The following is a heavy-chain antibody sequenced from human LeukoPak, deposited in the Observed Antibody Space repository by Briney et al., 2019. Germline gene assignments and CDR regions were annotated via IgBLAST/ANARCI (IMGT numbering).Heavy chain of an antibody. V-gene: IGHV1-46*01. CDR2: INPSDGST. CDR1: GYIFTNYY. J-gene: IGHJ2*01. Sequence: ASVKVSCKASGYIFTNYYMHWVRQAPGQGLEWMGIINPSDGSTSYAQKFQGRVTITADESTSTAYMELSSLRSEDTAVYYCAGYSYGYFSMNWYFDLWGRGTLVTVSS. CDR3: AGYSYGYFSMNWYFDL. D-gene: IGHD5-18*01.